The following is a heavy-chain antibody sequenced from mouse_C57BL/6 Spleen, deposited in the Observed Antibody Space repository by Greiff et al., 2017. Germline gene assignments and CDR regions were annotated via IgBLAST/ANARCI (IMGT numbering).Heavy chain of an antibody. CDR1: GYTFTSYW. CDR3: ARGGDYWFAC. Sequence: QVQLQQPGAELVMPGASVKLSCKASGYTFTSYWMHWVKQRPGQGLEWIGEIDPSDSYTNYNQKFKGKSTLTVDKSSSTAYMQLSSLTSEDSAVYYCARGGDYWFACWGQGTLVTVAA. D-gene: IGHD2-4*01. V-gene: IGHV1-69*01. J-gene: IGHJ3*01. CDR2: IDPSDSYT.